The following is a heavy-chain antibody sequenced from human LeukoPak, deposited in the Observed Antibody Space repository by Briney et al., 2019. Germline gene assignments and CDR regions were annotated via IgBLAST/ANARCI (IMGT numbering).Heavy chain of an antibody. CDR1: GYTFTNYG. J-gene: IGHJ4*02. CDR2: ISAYNGNT. Sequence: ASVTVSFKASGYTFTNYGIRWVRQAPGQGLEWMGWISAYNGNTNYAQKLQGRVTMTTDTSTSTAYMELRSLRSDDTAVYYCARDRRSGYSSGWPYDYWGQGTLVTVSS. CDR3: ARDRRSGYSSGWPYDY. D-gene: IGHD6-19*01. V-gene: IGHV1-18*01.